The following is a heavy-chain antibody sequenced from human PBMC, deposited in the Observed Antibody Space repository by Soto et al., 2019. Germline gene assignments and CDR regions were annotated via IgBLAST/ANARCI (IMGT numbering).Heavy chain of an antibody. CDR3: ATRPSRELRPYYFDY. V-gene: IGHV4-34*01. Sequence: SETLSLTCAVYGGSFSGYYWSWIRQPPGKGLEWIGEINHSGSTNYNPSLKSRVTISVDTSKNQFSLKLSSVTAADTAVYYCATRPSRELRPYYFDYWGQGTLVTVSS. CDR2: INHSGST. D-gene: IGHD1-26*01. CDR1: GGSFSGYY. J-gene: IGHJ4*02.